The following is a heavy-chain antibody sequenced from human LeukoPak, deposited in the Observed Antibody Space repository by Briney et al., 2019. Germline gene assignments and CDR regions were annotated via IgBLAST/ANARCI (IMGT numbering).Heavy chain of an antibody. J-gene: IGHJ5*02. CDR3: ARELAGGCFPSSTSCGNWFDP. CDR1: GFTFSSYA. D-gene: IGHD2-2*01. Sequence: GGSLRLFCAASGFTFSSYAMHWVRQAPGKGLEWVAVISYDGSNKYYADSVKGRFTISRDNSKNTLYLQMNSLRAEDTAVYYCARELAGGCFPSSTSCGNWFDPWGQGTLVTVSS. V-gene: IGHV3-30-3*01. CDR2: ISYDGSNK.